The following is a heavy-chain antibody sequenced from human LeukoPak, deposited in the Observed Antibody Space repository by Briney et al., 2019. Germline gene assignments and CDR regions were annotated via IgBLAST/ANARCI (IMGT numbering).Heavy chain of an antibody. Sequence: GGSLRLSCAASGFTFSNSGMSWVRQAPGKGLEWVSAITGSGDNTYYADSVRGRFTMSRDNSKNTLFLQMNSLRAEDTAVYYCAKRGCDTTTCSYYFDYWGRGTLVTVSS. J-gene: IGHJ4*02. V-gene: IGHV3-23*01. CDR3: AKRGCDTTTCSYYFDY. CDR2: ITGSGDNT. CDR1: GFTFSNSG. D-gene: IGHD2-2*01.